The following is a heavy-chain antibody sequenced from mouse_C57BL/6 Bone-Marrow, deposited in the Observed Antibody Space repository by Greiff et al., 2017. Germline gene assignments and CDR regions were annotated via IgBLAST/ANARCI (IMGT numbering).Heavy chain of an antibody. CDR2: IDPNSGGT. D-gene: IGHD1-1*01. J-gene: IGHJ4*01. CDR3: AREEITTVVATHYYAMDY. V-gene: IGHV1-72*01. CDR1: GYTFTSYW. Sequence: QVQLQQPGAELVKPGASVKLSCKASGYTFTSYWMHWVKQRPGRGLEWIGRIDPNSGGTKYNEKFKSKATLTVDKPSSTAYMQRSSLTSEDSAVYYCAREEITTVVATHYYAMDYWGQGTSVTVSS.